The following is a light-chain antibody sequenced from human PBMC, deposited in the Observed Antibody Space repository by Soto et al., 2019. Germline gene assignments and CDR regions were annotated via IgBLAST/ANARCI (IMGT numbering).Light chain of an antibody. CDR3: QQYYNYST. CDR2: DAS. Sequence: IRMTQAPSTLPASIGDRVNITCRASQTISIWLAWYQQKPGKAPDLLIYDASRLAGGVPSRFSGSESGTEFTLTIGGLQPDDFATYFCQQYYNYSTFGQGTKVDI. V-gene: IGKV1-5*01. CDR1: QTISIW. J-gene: IGKJ1*01.